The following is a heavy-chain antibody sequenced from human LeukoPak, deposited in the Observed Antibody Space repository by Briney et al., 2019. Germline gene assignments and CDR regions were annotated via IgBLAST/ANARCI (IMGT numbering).Heavy chain of an antibody. D-gene: IGHD3-9*01. V-gene: IGHV3-33*06. Sequence: LPGGSLRLSCVASGFTFRNYGMHWVRQAPGKGLEWVAVVWKGGSNNFYADYVKGRFSFSRDNSKDKLYLQMNSLRAENTAVYYCAKEYEIFFGAFDIWGEGTMVTVSS. J-gene: IGHJ3*02. CDR3: AKEYEIFFGAFDI. CDR1: GFTFRNYG. CDR2: VWKGGSNN.